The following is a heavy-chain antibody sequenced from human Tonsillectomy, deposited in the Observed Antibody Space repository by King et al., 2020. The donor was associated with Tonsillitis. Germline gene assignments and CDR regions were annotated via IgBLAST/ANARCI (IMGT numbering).Heavy chain of an antibody. J-gene: IGHJ6*02. Sequence: VQLVESGGGLVQPGGSLRLSCAASGFTFSSYWMHWVRQAPGKGLVWVSRINSDGSSTSYADSVKGRFTISRDNAKNTLYLQMNSLRAEDTAVYYCARGGEPDYGEPGIAEGPDYYYYGMDVWGQGTTVTVSS. CDR1: GFTFSSYW. V-gene: IGHV3-74*01. CDR3: ARGGEPDYGEPGIAEGPDYYYYGMDV. D-gene: IGHD4-17*01. CDR2: INSDGSST.